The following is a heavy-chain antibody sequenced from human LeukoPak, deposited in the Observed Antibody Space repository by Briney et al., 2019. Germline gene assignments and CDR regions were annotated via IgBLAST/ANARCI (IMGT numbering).Heavy chain of an antibody. V-gene: IGHV4-59*01. CDR1: GRSISSYY. Sequence: SETLSLACTVSGRSISSYYWNWIRQPPGKGLEWIGYIYYSGSTNSHPSLKSRVTISVDTSKNQFSLKMNSVTAADTAVYYCAIGRAARGTYYFMDVWGKGTTVTVSS. D-gene: IGHD1-7*01. CDR2: IYYSGST. J-gene: IGHJ6*03. CDR3: AIGRAARGTYYFMDV.